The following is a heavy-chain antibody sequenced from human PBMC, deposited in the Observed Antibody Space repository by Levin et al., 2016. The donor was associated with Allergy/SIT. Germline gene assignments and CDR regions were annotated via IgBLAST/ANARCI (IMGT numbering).Heavy chain of an antibody. V-gene: IGHV1-69*04. J-gene: IGHJ4*02. D-gene: IGHD1-1*01. CDR3: ARDNLQLLGSIES. Sequence: SVKVSCKASGRTFRSYAISWVRQAPGQGLEWMGRVVPIVNVPNYAQKFQGRVTFTADTSTTTAYMELTNLTPQDTAIYFCARDNLQLLGSIESWGQGTQVTVSS. CDR1: GRTFRSYA. CDR2: VVPIVNVP.